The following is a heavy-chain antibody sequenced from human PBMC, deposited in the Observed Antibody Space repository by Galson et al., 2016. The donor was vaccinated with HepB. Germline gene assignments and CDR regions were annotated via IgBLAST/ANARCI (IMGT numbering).Heavy chain of an antibody. CDR1: GFSFSSYA. Sequence: SLRLSCAASGFSFSSYAMYWVRQAPGKGLEWLALISYDGSKKFYTDSMKGRFTISRDNSKNTLYIQMNSLRAEDTAVYYCARARLKAVVRGVPDYWGQGTTVTVSS. CDR3: ARARLKAVVRGVPDY. D-gene: IGHD3-10*01. CDR2: ISYDGSKK. J-gene: IGHJ6*02. V-gene: IGHV3-30*04.